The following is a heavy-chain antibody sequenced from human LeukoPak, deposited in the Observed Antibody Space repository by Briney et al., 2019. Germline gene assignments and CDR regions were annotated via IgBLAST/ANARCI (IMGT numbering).Heavy chain of an antibody. D-gene: IGHD3-22*01. J-gene: IGHJ4*02. CDR3: VRDGSYYDSSGYYYLY. CDR2: ITPMFGTA. Sequence: SVKVSCKASGGTFSSYAISWVSQAPGQGLEWMGGITPMFGTANYAQKFQGRVTITADESTSTAYMELSSLRSEDTAVYYCVRDGSYYDSSGYYYLYWGQGTLVTVSS. V-gene: IGHV1-69*13. CDR1: GGTFSSYA.